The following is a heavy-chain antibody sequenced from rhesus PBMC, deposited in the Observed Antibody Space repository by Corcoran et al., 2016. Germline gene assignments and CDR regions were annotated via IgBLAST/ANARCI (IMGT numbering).Heavy chain of an antibody. D-gene: IGHD3-16*01. V-gene: IGHV1-180*01. CDR1: GYTFTSYY. J-gene: IGHJ4*01. Sequence: QVQLVQSGAEIKQPGASVKLSGTASGYTFTSYYMHWVRQAPGQGLQWIGLISPYNGNKGYAQNSQDRVTITSDTDTITGYMELSRLRSEDTAVYYCTRGCSGSYSPFDYWGQGVLVTVSS. CDR3: TRGCSGSYSPFDY. CDR2: ISPYNGNK.